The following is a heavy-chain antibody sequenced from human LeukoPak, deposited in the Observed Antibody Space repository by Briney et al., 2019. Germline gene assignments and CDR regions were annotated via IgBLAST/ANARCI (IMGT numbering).Heavy chain of an antibody. D-gene: IGHD2-2*01. Sequence: ASVKVSCKASGYTFTSYAMHWVRQAPGQRLEWMGWINAGNGNTKYSQKFQGRVTITRDTSASTAYMELSSLRSEDTAVYYCARDATDTRSLDYWGQGTLVTVSS. J-gene: IGHJ4*02. CDR2: INAGNGNT. V-gene: IGHV1-3*01. CDR1: GYTFTSYA. CDR3: ARDATDTRSLDY.